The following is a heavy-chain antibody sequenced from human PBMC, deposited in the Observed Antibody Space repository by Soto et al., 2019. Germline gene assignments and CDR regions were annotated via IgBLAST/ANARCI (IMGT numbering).Heavy chain of an antibody. CDR3: ANHRNYGLRGTPRALMDV. CDR2: INPSGGST. V-gene: IGHV1-46*01. Sequence: GASVKVSCKASGYTFTSYYMHWVRQAPGQGLEWMGIINPSGGSTSYAQKFQGRVTMTRDTSTSTVYMELSSLRAEDTAVYYCANHRNYGLRGTPRALMDVWGQGTTVTVSS. D-gene: IGHD4-4*01. CDR1: GYTFTSYY. J-gene: IGHJ6*02.